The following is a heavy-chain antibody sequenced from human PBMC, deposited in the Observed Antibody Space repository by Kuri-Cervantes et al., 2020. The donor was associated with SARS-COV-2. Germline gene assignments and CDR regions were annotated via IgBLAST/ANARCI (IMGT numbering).Heavy chain of an antibody. CDR3: ARGRWYCSSTSCYAPAKYGMDV. J-gene: IGHJ6*02. Sequence: GESLKISCAASGFTFSGHWIHWVRQAPGKGLVWVSRINPDGSYTNNADSVKGRFTISRDNAKNTLYLQMNSLRAEDTAVYYCARGRWYCSSTSCYAPAKYGMDVWGQGTTVTVSS. D-gene: IGHD2-2*01. CDR2: INPDGSYT. V-gene: IGHV3-74*01. CDR1: GFTFSGHW.